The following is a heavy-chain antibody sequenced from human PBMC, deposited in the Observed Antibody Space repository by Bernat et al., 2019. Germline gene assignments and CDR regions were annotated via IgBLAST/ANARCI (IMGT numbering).Heavy chain of an antibody. CDR2: TYYRSTWYN. J-gene: IGHJ4*02. D-gene: IGHD1-1*01. CDR3: ARWVAQTNYFDF. CDR1: GDSISKTNDA. Sequence: QVQPQQSGQGLVKPSQTLSLTCAISGDSISKTNDAWNWIRQSPSRGLEWLGRTYYRSTWYNDYALAVRSRTTINPDTSKNQFSLQLNSVTPEDTAVYYCARWVAQTNYFDFWGQGTLVTVSS. V-gene: IGHV6-1*01.